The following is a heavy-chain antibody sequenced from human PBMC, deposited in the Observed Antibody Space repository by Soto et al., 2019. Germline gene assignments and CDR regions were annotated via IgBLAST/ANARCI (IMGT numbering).Heavy chain of an antibody. D-gene: IGHD6-13*01. CDR1: GFTFSSYA. CDR2: IRGSGGYT. CDR3: AKETSSWYYFDY. Sequence: EVQLLESGGGLVQPGGSLRLSCAASGFTFSSYAMSWVRQAPGKGLEWVSGIRGSGGYTYYTDSVKGRFSISRDNSKNTLYLQMNSLRAEDTAIYYCAKETSSWYYFDYWGQGTLVTVSS. J-gene: IGHJ4*02. V-gene: IGHV3-23*01.